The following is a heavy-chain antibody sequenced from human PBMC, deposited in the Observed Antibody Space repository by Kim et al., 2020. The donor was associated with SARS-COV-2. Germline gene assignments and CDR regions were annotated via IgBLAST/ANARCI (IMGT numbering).Heavy chain of an antibody. J-gene: IGHJ4*02. V-gene: IGHV4-59*01. CDR3: ASTGIWFGELFPYY. Sequence: NPSLQSRVTISVDTSKNQFSLKLSSVTAADTAVYYCASTGIWFGELFPYYWGQGTLVTVSS. D-gene: IGHD3-10*01.